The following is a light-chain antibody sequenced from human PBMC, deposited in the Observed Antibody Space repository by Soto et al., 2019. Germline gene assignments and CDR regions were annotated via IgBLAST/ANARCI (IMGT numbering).Light chain of an antibody. J-gene: IGKJ1*01. V-gene: IGKV1-6*02. CDR3: LQDYIYPWT. CDR1: QDIRNN. CDR2: TAS. Sequence: AIQLTQSPSSLSASVGDRVTITCRASQDIRNNLGWYQQKPGRAPKLLIFTASGLQSGVPSRFSGRGSGTDFTLTISSLQPEDFATYYCLQDYIYPWTFGQGTKVEIK.